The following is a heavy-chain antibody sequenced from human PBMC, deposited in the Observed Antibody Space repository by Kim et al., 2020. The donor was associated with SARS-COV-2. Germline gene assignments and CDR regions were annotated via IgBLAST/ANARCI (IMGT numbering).Heavy chain of an antibody. V-gene: IGHV1-3*01. Sequence: ASVKVSCKASGYTFTSYAMHWVRQAPGQRLEWMGWINAGNGNTKYSQKFQGRVTITRDTSASTAYMELSSLRSEDTAVYYCARGSKQYYYDSSGYYFPEDVWGQGTTVTVSS. CDR1: GYTFTSYA. D-gene: IGHD3-22*01. J-gene: IGHJ6*02. CDR3: ARGSKQYYYDSSGYYFPEDV. CDR2: INAGNGNT.